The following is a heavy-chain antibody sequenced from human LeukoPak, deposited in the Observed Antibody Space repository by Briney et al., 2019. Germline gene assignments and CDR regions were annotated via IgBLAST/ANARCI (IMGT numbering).Heavy chain of an antibody. D-gene: IGHD2-15*01. CDR3: ARDVMVAAYYFDS. Sequence: GASVKVSRKASGYTFTGYSMHWVRQAPGQGLEWMGIINPSVGSTSYAQKFQGRVTMTRDTSTSTVYMELSSLRSDDTAVYYCARDVMVAAYYFDSWGQGTLVTVSS. CDR1: GYTFTGYS. J-gene: IGHJ4*02. CDR2: INPSVGST. V-gene: IGHV1-46*01.